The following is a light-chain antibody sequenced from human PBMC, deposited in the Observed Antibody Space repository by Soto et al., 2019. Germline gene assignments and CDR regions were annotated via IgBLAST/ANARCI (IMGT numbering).Light chain of an antibody. V-gene: IGKV4-1*01. CDR2: WAS. CDR1: QSVLYSSNNKNY. CDR3: QQYYSTPLP. J-gene: IGKJ4*01. Sequence: DIVMTQSPDSLAVSLGERATIICKSSQSVLYSSNNKNYLAWYQQKPGQPPKLLIYWASTRESGVPDRFSGSGSGTDFTLTISSLQAEDVAVYYCQQYYSTPLPFGGGTKVEIK.